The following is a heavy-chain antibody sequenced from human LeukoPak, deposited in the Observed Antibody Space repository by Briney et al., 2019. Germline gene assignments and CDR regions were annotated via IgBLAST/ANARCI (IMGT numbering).Heavy chain of an antibody. J-gene: IGHJ4*02. CDR3: ARAGGSYYSDFDY. CDR2: IIPILGIA. V-gene: IGHV1-69*04. Sequence: ASVKVSCKASGGTFSSYAISWVRQAPGQGLEWMGRIIPILGIANYAQKFQGRVTITADKSTSTAYMEPRSLRSDDTAVYYCARAGGSYYSDFDYWGQGTLVTVSS. D-gene: IGHD1-26*01. CDR1: GGTFSSYA.